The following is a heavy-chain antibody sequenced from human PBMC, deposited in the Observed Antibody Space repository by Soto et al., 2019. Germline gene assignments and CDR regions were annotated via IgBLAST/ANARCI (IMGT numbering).Heavy chain of an antibody. J-gene: IGHJ6*02. D-gene: IGHD1-26*01. CDR1: GGSVSSGSYY. CDR3: ARDAPIEATYYYGMDV. V-gene: IGHV4-61*01. Sequence: PSETLSLTCTVSGGSVSSGSYYWSWIRQPPGKGLEWIGYIYYSGSTNYNPSLKSRVTISVDTSKNQFSLKLSSVTAADTAVYYCARDAPIEATYYYGMDVWGQGTTVTLSS. CDR2: IYYSGST.